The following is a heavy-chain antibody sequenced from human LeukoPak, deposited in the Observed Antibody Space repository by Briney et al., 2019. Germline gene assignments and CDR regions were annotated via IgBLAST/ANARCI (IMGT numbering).Heavy chain of an antibody. CDR3: ARGLGIAAVGPVLDY. CDR1: GYTFTSYG. Sequence: ASVKVSCKASGYTFTSYGISWVRQAPGQGLEWMGWISAYNGNTNYAQKFQGRVTITADKSTSTAYMELSSLRSEDTAVYYCARGLGIAAVGPVLDYWGQGTLVTVSS. CDR2: ISAYNGNT. D-gene: IGHD6-13*01. J-gene: IGHJ4*02. V-gene: IGHV1-18*01.